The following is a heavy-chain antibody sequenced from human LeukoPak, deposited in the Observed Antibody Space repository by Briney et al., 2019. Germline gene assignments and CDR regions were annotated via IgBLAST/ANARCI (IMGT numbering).Heavy chain of an antibody. CDR1: GGSFSGYY. Sequence: SETLSLTCAVYGGSFSGYYWSWIRQPPGKGLGWIGEINHSGSTNYNPSLKSRVTISVDTSKNQFSLKLSSVTAADTAVYYCATSSGSDFQHWGQGTLVTVSS. V-gene: IGHV4-34*01. CDR2: INHSGST. J-gene: IGHJ1*01. CDR3: ATSSGSDFQH. D-gene: IGHD6-6*01.